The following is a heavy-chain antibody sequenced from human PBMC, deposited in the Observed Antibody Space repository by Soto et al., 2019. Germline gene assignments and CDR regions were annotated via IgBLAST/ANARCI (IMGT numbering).Heavy chain of an antibody. V-gene: IGHV4-59*01. CDR1: GGSIYSYY. CDR2: IYYSGST. J-gene: IGHJ4*02. D-gene: IGHD3-3*01. CDR3: ASALVFSWSGIYYFDY. Sequence: QVQLQESGPGLVKPSETLSLTCTVSGGSIYSYYWSWIRQPPGKGLEWIGSIYYSGSTNYNPSLKSRVTISIDTSKNQFSLRLSSVTAADTAVYYCASALVFSWSGIYYFDYWGQGALVTVSS.